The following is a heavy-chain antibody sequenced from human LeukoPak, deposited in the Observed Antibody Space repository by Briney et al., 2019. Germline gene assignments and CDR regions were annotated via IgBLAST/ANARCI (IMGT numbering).Heavy chain of an antibody. V-gene: IGHV3-23*01. J-gene: IGHJ6*02. CDR1: GFTFTSYS. CDR3: ARENDMGYCSGGRCYKGYNAMDV. D-gene: IGHD2-15*01. CDR2: ISGGGGST. Sequence: PGGSLRLSCAASGFTFTSYSMNWVRQAPGKGLEWVSTISGGGGSTYYADSVKGRFTISRDNSKNTLYLQVNSLRAEDTAVYYCARENDMGYCSGGRCYKGYNAMDVWGQGTTVTVSS.